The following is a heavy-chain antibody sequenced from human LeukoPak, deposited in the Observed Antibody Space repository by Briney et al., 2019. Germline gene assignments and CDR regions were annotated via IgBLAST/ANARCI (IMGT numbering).Heavy chain of an antibody. CDR1: GYTFTSDW. CDR2: IYPGDSDT. Sequence: GESLKISCKGSGYTFTSDWIAWVRQMPGKGLEYMGIIYPGDSDTRYSPSFEGHVTFSADESTSTAYLQWSSLKASDTAMYYCARSPPYCSGGSCYPKAFDPWGQGTLVTVSP. V-gene: IGHV5-51*01. J-gene: IGHJ5*02. CDR3: ARSPPYCSGGSCYPKAFDP. D-gene: IGHD2-15*01.